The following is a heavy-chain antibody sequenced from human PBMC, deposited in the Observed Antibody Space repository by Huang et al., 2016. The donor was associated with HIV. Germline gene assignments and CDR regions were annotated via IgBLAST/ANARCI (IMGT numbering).Heavy chain of an antibody. CDR2: IIPIFGTP. CDR3: ARGAPDLDSHLDH. J-gene: IGHJ4*02. D-gene: IGHD3-3*01. V-gene: IGHV1-69*13. Sequence: QVQLVQSGAEVKKPGSSVKVSCKVSGGTFNNAISWVRQAPGQGLEWMGRIIPIFGTPNYERKFQGRVTITADESTSIAYMELSSLRSEDTAVYYCARGAPDLDSHLDHWGQGTLVTVSS. CDR1: GGTFNNA.